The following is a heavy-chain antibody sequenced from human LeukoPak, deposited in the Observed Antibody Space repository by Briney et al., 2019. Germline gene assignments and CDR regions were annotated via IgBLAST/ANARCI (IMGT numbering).Heavy chain of an antibody. CDR1: GYTFTSYD. Sequence: ASVKVSCKASGYTFTSYDINWVRQATGQGLEWIGWMNPNSGNTGYAQKFQGRVTMTRNTSISTAYMELSSLRSEDTAVYYCARGRRSYYDFWSGYYETFDYWGQGTLVTVSS. D-gene: IGHD3-3*01. V-gene: IGHV1-8*01. CDR3: ARGRRSYYDFWSGYYETFDY. J-gene: IGHJ4*02. CDR2: MNPNSGNT.